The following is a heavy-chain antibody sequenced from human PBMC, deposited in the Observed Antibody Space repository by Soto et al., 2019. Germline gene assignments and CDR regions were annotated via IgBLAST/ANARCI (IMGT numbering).Heavy chain of an antibody. J-gene: IGHJ6*02. Sequence: GGSLRLSCAASGFTFSSYAIIFFRHSPLKGLEWVSAISGSGGSTYYADSVKGRFTISRDNSKDTLYLQMNSLRAEDTAVYYCAKDSGGDFSYYGMDVWGQGTTVTVSS. CDR2: ISGSGGST. CDR1: GFTFSSYA. V-gene: IGHV3-23*01. CDR3: AKDSGGDFSYYGMDV. D-gene: IGHD2-21*01.